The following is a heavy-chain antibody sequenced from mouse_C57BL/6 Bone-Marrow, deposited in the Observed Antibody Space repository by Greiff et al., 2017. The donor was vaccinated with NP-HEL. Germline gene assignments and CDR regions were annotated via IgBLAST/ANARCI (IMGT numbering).Heavy chain of an antibody. CDR1: GFSLTSYA. CDR2: IWTGGGT. Sequence: QVQLQQSGPGLVAPSHCLSITCTVSGFSLTSYAISWVRQPPGKGLEWLGVIWTGGGTNYNSALKSRLSISKDNTKSQVFLKMNSLQTGDTARYYCARKDDGRWYFDVWGTGTTVTVSS. V-gene: IGHV2-9-1*01. CDR3: ARKDDGRWYFDV. J-gene: IGHJ1*03.